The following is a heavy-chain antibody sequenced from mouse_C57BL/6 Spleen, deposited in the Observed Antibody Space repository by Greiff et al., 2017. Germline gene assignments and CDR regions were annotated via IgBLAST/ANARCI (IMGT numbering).Heavy chain of an antibody. V-gene: IGHV1-55*01. CDR3: ARGDGYSFYAMDY. Sequence: QVQLQQPGAELVKPGASVKMSCKASGYTFTSYWITWVKQRPGQGLEWIGDIYPGSGSTNYNEKFKSKATLTVATSSSTAYMQLSSLTSEDSAVYYCARGDGYSFYAMDYWGQGTSVTVSS. J-gene: IGHJ4*01. CDR1: GYTFTSYW. CDR2: IYPGSGST. D-gene: IGHD2-3*01.